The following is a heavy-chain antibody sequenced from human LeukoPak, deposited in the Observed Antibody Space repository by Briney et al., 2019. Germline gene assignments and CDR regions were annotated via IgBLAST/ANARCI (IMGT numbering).Heavy chain of an antibody. CDR2: MNPNSGVT. V-gene: IGHV1-2*02. Sequence: ASVKVSCKPSGYTFTVNYLHWVRQAPGQGLEWVGWMNPNSGVTVYAQNFQGRVTMTRDTSISTAYMELSSLTSDDTAVYYCTRGAGTSWFDYWGQGSRVTVSS. D-gene: IGHD2-2*01. CDR1: GYTFTVNY. J-gene: IGHJ4*02. CDR3: TRGAGTSWFDY.